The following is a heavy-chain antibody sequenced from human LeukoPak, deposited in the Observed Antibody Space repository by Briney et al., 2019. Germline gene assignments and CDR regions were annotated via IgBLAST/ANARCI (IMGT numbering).Heavy chain of an antibody. CDR1: GGTFSSYA. J-gene: IGHJ4*02. D-gene: IGHD3-22*01. CDR3: ARAMGSSVVVSLPVDY. V-gene: IGHV1-69*01. CDR2: IIPIFGTA. Sequence: SVKVSCKTSGGTFSSYAISWVRQAPGQGLEWMGGIIPIFGTANYAQKFQGRVTITADESTSTAYMELSSLRSEDAAVYYCARAMGSSVVVSLPVDYWGQGTLVTVSS.